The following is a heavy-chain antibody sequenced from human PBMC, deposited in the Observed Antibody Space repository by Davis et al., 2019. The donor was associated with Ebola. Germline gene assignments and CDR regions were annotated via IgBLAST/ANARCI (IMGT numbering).Heavy chain of an antibody. D-gene: IGHD2-2*01. Sequence: GESLKTSCKASGYSFTTYWIGWVRQMPGKGLEWMGIIYPGDSDTRYSPSFQGQVTISADKSISTAYLQWSTLKASDTATYYCARQGTTSWDSWDQGTLVTVSS. J-gene: IGHJ4*02. CDR2: IYPGDSDT. CDR3: ARQGTTSWDS. CDR1: GYSFTTYW. V-gene: IGHV5-51*01.